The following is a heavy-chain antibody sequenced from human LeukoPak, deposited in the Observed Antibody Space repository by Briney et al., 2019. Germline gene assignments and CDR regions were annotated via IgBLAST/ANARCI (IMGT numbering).Heavy chain of an antibody. V-gene: IGHV4-30-4*01. Sequence: SETLSLTCTVSGGSITSDDYFWSWIRQSPGKGLEWIGNIYHTGSTFYNPSLKSRTSISVDTSKNQFSLRLSSVTAADTAVYYCASRDFGEAYFDFWGRGTLVTVSS. J-gene: IGHJ4*02. CDR3: ASRDFGEAYFDF. CDR2: IYHTGST. CDR1: GGSITSDDYF. D-gene: IGHD4-17*01.